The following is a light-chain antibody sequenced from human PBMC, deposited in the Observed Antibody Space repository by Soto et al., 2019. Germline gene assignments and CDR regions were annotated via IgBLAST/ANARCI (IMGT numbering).Light chain of an antibody. CDR2: DAS. Sequence: DIQMTQSPSTLSASVGDRVTITCRASQSISSWLAWYQQKPGKAPRLLIYDASYLERGVPSRFSGSGSGTEFTLTLSDLQPDDLATYYCQQYNSFWTFGQGTKVEI. V-gene: IGKV1-5*01. J-gene: IGKJ1*01. CDR3: QQYNSFWT. CDR1: QSISSW.